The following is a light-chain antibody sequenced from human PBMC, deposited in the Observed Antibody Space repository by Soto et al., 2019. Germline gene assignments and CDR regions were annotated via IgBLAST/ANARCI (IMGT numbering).Light chain of an antibody. Sequence: DVHMTQSPSSLSASVGYRVTITCRASQSISMYLNWYQQKPGKAPKLLIYAASSLQSGVPSRFSGSASGTDSTLTISSLKPEDFATYYCQQSYSTITFGQGTRLEIK. J-gene: IGKJ5*01. CDR2: AAS. CDR3: QQSYSTIT. CDR1: QSISMY. V-gene: IGKV1-39*01.